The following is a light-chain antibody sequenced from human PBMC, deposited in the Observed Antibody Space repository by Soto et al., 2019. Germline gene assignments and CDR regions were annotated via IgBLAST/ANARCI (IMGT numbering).Light chain of an antibody. V-gene: IGLV2-14*01. CDR1: RSDVGGYNY. CDR3: SSYTSSSTPYV. J-gene: IGLJ1*01. CDR2: DVS. Sequence: QSALTQPASVSGSPGQAIPISCTGTRSDVGGYNYVYWYQQHPGKAPKLMLYDVSNRPSGVSNRFYGSKSGNTASLTISGLQADDEADYYCSSYTSSSTPYVFGTGTKVTVL.